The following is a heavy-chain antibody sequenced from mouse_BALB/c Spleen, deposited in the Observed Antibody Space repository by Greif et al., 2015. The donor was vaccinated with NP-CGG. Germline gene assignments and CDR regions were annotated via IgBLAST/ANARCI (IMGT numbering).Heavy chain of an antibody. CDR1: GYSFTGYF. J-gene: IGHJ2*01. CDR3: ARGGYDGFDY. CDR2: INPYNGDT. D-gene: IGHD2-14*01. V-gene: IGHV1-20*02. Sequence: EVKLVESGPELVKPGASVKISCKASGYSFTGYFMNWVMQSHGKSLEWIGRINPYNGDTFYNQKFKGKATLTVDKSSSTAHMELRSLASEDSAVYYCARGGYDGFDYWGQGTTLTVSS.